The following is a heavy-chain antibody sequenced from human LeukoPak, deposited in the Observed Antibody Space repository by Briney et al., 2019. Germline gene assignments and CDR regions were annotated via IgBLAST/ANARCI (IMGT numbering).Heavy chain of an antibody. D-gene: IGHD3-22*01. Sequence: SVKVSCKVSGGTFSSYAISWVRQAPGQGLEWMGGIIPIFGTAIYAQKFQGRVTITKDESTSTAYMELSSLRSEDTAVYYCARHSDYDDSSGPFQHWGQGTLVTVSS. J-gene: IGHJ1*01. CDR2: IIPIFGTA. V-gene: IGHV1-69*05. CDR3: ARHSDYDDSSGPFQH. CDR1: GGTFSSYA.